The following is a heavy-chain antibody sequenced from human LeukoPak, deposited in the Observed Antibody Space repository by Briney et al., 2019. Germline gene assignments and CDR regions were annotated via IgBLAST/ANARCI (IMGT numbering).Heavy chain of an antibody. Sequence: SVKVSCKASGGTFSSYAISWVRQAPGQGLEWMGRIIPILGIANYAQKFQGRVTITADKSTSTAYMELSSLRSEDTAVYYCARDPPADYYDSSGMGGNYWGQGTLVTVS. D-gene: IGHD3-22*01. CDR2: IIPILGIA. J-gene: IGHJ4*02. CDR3: ARDPPADYYDSSGMGGNY. V-gene: IGHV1-69*04. CDR1: GGTFSSYA.